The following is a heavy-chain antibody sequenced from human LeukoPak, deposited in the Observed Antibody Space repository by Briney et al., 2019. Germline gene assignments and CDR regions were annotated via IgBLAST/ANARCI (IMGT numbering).Heavy chain of an antibody. V-gene: IGHV5-51*01. CDR3: ARVYGSGSVDAFDI. CDR1: GYSFTSYW. J-gene: IGHJ3*02. Sequence: GESLKISCKGFGYSFTSYWIVWVRQLPGKGLESMGIIYSDDSDTRYSPSFQGQVTISADKSISTTYLQWSSLKASDTAMYYCARVYGSGSVDAFDIWGQGTMVTVSS. D-gene: IGHD3-10*01. CDR2: IYSDDSDT.